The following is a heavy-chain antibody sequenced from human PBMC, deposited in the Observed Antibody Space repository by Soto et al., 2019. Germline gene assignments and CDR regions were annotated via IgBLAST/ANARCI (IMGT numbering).Heavy chain of an antibody. CDR2: IERDDDDK. CDR3: ARSIRGPRRFNGMDV. CDR1: GFSLTSPGMC. V-gene: IGHV2-70*13. D-gene: IGHD1-20*01. J-gene: IGHJ6*02. Sequence: GSGPTLVNPTETLTLTCTFSGFSLTSPGMCVSWIRQSPGKALEWLALIERDDDDKYYSTSLKTRLTISKDTRKNQVVLTMANMEPADTATYHCARSIRGPRRFNGMDVWGQGTTVTVSS.